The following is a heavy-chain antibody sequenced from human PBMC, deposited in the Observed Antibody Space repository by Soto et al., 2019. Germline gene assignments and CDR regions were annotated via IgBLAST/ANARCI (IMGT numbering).Heavy chain of an antibody. J-gene: IGHJ4*02. CDR1: GGSITSSSYY. CDR3: ARRYGGNFDY. Sequence: SETLSLTCAVSGGSITSSSYYWSWIRQPPGKGLEWIGYIYYSGSTNYNPSLKSRVTISVDTSKNQFSLKLSSVTAADTAVYYCARRYGGNFDYWGQGTLVTVSS. D-gene: IGHD1-26*01. CDR2: IYYSGST. V-gene: IGHV4-61*01.